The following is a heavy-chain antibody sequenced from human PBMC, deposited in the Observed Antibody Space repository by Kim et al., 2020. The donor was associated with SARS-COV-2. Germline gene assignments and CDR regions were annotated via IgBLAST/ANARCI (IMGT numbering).Heavy chain of an antibody. CDR3: AREVASSKYSYVDV. Sequence: SETLSLTCTVSRGSITSGGYSWTWIRQPRGRGLEWVAYIYQTGSAYYNPSLQSRVTISIDRSKDQFSLKLSSVPAADTAVYYCAREVASSKYSYVDVWG. CDR1: RGSITSGGYS. J-gene: IGHJ6*03. CDR2: IYQTGSA. V-gene: IGHV4-30-2*01. D-gene: IGHD5-12*01.